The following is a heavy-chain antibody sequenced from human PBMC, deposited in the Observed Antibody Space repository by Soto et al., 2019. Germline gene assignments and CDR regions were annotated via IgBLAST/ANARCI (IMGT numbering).Heavy chain of an antibody. CDR3: ARGDILTGSRNWFDP. D-gene: IGHD3-9*01. J-gene: IGHJ5*02. V-gene: IGHV4-34*01. Sequence: SETLSLTCAVYGGSFSGYYWSWIRQPPGKGLEWIGEINHSGSTNYNPSLKSRVTISVDTSKNQFSLKLSSVTAADTAVYYCARGDILTGSRNWFDPWGQGILVTVSS. CDR1: GGSFSGYY. CDR2: INHSGST.